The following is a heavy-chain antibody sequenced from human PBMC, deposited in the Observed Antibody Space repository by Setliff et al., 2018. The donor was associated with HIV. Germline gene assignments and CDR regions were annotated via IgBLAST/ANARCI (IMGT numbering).Heavy chain of an antibody. D-gene: IGHD2-21*01. Sequence: LSLTCTVSGGSISSSSYYWGWIRQPPGKGLEWIGSIYYSGSTYYNPSLKSRVTISVDTSKNQFSLKLSSVTAADTAVYYCARGVISRDAFDIWGQGTMVTVSS. CDR3: ARGVISRDAFDI. J-gene: IGHJ3*02. CDR2: IYYSGST. CDR1: GGSISSSSYY. V-gene: IGHV4-39*07.